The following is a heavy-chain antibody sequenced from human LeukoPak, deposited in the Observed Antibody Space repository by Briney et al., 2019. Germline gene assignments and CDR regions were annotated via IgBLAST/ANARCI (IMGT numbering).Heavy chain of an antibody. Sequence: SVKVSCKASGGTFSSYDISWVRQAPGQGLEWMGGIIPIFGTANYAQKFQGRVTITADESTSTAYMELSSLRSEDTAVYYCARDRGYCSSTSCYNFDYWGQGTLVTVSS. J-gene: IGHJ4*02. CDR3: ARDRGYCSSTSCYNFDY. V-gene: IGHV1-69*13. D-gene: IGHD2-2*02. CDR1: GGTFSSYD. CDR2: IIPIFGTA.